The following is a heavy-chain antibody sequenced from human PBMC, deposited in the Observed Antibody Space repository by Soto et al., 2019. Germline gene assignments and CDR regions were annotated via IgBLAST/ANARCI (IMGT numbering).Heavy chain of an antibody. D-gene: IGHD2-15*01. Sequence: GGSLRLSCAASGFTFSSYAMSWVRQAPGKGLEWVSAISGSGGSTYYADSVKGRFTISRDNSKNTLYLQMNSLRAEDTAVYYCARIQIGYDSFDIWGQGTMVTVSS. CDR3: ARIQIGYDSFDI. CDR2: ISGSGGST. V-gene: IGHV3-23*01. CDR1: GFTFSSYA. J-gene: IGHJ3*02.